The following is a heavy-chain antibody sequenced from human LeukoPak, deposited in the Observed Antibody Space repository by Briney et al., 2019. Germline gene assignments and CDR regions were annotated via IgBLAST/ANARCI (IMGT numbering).Heavy chain of an antibody. CDR3: ARDSKRTVLQYRSDGFDY. Sequence: SETLSLTCTVSGGFISSNYWNWIRQPAGKRLEWIGRIYISGTTNYNPSLKSRVTMSIDTSKNQFSLKLTSVTAADTAIYYCARDSKRTVLQYRSDGFDYWGQGTLVTVSS. J-gene: IGHJ4*02. V-gene: IGHV4-4*07. CDR2: IYISGTT. CDR1: GGFISSNY. D-gene: IGHD5-24*01.